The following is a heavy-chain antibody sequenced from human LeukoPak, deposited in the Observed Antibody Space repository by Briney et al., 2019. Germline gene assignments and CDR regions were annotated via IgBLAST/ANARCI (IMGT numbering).Heavy chain of an antibody. CDR2: IENDGSNK. J-gene: IGHJ6*03. CDR3: AKDPGARVRGYYMDV. Sequence: GGSLRLSCAASGLTFSSYGMHWVRQATGKGLEWVSFIENDGSNKYYADSVKGRFTISRDNSKNTLYLQMNSLRAEDTAVFHCAKDPGARVRGYYMDVWGKGTTVTVSS. D-gene: IGHD2-8*02. CDR1: GLTFSSYG. V-gene: IGHV3-30*02.